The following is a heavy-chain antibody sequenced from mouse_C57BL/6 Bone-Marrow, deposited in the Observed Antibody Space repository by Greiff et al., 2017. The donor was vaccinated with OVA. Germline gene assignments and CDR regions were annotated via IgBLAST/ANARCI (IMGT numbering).Heavy chain of an antibody. CDR1: GFTFTDYY. Sequence: EVQVVESGGGLVQPGGSLSLSCAASGFTFTDYYMSWVRQPPGKALEWLGFIRNKANGYTTEYSASVKGRFTISRDNSQSILYLQMNALRAEDSATYYCARSGAWFAYWGQGTLVTVSA. CDR3: ARSGAWFAY. CDR2: IRNKANGYTT. D-gene: IGHD4-1*01. J-gene: IGHJ3*01. V-gene: IGHV7-3*01.